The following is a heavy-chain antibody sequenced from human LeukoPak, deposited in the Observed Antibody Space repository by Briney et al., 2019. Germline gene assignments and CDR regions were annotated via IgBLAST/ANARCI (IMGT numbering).Heavy chain of an antibody. CDR1: GGSISSSNYY. Sequence: SETLSLTCTVSGGSISSSNYYWSWIRQPAGKGLEWIGRIYPSGSTNYNPSLKNRVTISVDMSKNQFSLKLSSVTAADTAVYYCARDSYDFWDGPPLAFAFDIWGQGTMVTVSS. CDR3: ARDSYDFWDGPPLAFAFDI. J-gene: IGHJ3*02. D-gene: IGHD3-3*01. V-gene: IGHV4-61*02. CDR2: IYPSGST.